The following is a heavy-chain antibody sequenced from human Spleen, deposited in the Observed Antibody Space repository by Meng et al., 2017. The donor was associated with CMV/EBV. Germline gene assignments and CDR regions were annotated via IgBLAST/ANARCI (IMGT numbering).Heavy chain of an antibody. CDR3: ARDQGHCSSTSCYWGPFDY. V-gene: IGHV3-20*04. CDR2: LNWNGGTR. J-gene: IGHJ4*02. D-gene: IGHD2-2*01. CDR1: GFTFSSFA. Sequence: GESLKISCAASGFTFSSFAMSWVRQPPGKGLEWVSGLNWNGGTRAYADSVKGRFSISRDNSKTSLYLQMNSLRAEDTAFYYCARDQGHCSSTSCYWGPFDYWGQGALVTVSS.